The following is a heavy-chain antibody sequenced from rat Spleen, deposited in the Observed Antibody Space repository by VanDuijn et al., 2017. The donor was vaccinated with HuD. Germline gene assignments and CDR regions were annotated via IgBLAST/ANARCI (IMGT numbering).Heavy chain of an antibody. CDR3: TTYDSGYGH. CDR1: GFTFSNYG. V-gene: IGHV5-27*01. CDR2: ITDSGGST. J-gene: IGHJ2*01. Sequence: EVQLVESGGGLVQPGWSLKLSCAASGFTFSNYGMAWVRQAPTKGLEWVASITDSGGSTYYRDSVKGRFTISRDNAKRTLYLQMDSLRSEDTATYYCTTYDSGYGHWGQGVMVTVSS. D-gene: IGHD4-3*01.